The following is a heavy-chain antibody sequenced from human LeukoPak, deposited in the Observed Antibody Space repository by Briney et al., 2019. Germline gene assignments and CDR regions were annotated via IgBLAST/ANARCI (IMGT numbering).Heavy chain of an antibody. J-gene: IGHJ4*02. Sequence: PGTSLRLTCAASGFTFNTYGMHWVRQAPGKGLEWVALISLDGSNKDYAHSVKGRFTISRDNSKNTLYVEMTSLRAEDTAVYYCARDLRKGRYFAYWGQGTLVTVSS. V-gene: IGHV3-30*03. CDR1: GFTFNTYG. CDR2: ISLDGSNK. CDR3: ARDLRKGRYFAY. D-gene: IGHD3-10*01.